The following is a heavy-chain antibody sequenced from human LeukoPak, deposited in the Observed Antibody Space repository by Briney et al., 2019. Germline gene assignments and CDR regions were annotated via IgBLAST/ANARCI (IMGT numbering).Heavy chain of an antibody. CDR1: GFTFSSYG. CDR2: IRYDGSNK. Sequence: GGSLRLSCAASGFTFSSYGMHWVRQAPGKGLEGVAFIRYDGSNKYYADSVKGRFTISRDNSKNTLYLQMNSLRSEDTAVYYCAKDWDDCSGGSCYDMGYYFDYWGQGTLVTVSS. V-gene: IGHV3-30*02. D-gene: IGHD2-15*01. J-gene: IGHJ4*02. CDR3: AKDWDDCSGGSCYDMGYYFDY.